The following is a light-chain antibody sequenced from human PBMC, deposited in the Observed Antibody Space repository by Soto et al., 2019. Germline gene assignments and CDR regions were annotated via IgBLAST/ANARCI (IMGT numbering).Light chain of an antibody. CDR1: QSVSSY. V-gene: IGKV3-11*01. CDR3: QQRSNWPPGGT. Sequence: EIVLTQSPATLSLSPGERATLSCRASQSVSSYLAWYQQKPGQAPRLLIYDASNRATDIPARFSGRGSGTIFTLTISSLEPEDFAVYYCQQRSNWPPGGTFGQGTRLEIK. CDR2: DAS. J-gene: IGKJ5*01.